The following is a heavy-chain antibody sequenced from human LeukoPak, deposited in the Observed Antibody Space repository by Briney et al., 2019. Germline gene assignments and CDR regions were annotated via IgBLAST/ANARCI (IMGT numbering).Heavy chain of an antibody. V-gene: IGHV4-59*01. Sequence: SETLSLTCTVSGGSISGYYWSWIRQPPGKGLEWIGYNYYSGSTNYNPSLKSRVAMSLDTSKNQVSLKLRSVTAADTAVYFCTRVVNGGHFDYWGQGTLVTVSS. CDR2: NYYSGST. CDR3: TRVVNGGHFDY. CDR1: GGSISGYY. J-gene: IGHJ4*02. D-gene: IGHD2-8*01.